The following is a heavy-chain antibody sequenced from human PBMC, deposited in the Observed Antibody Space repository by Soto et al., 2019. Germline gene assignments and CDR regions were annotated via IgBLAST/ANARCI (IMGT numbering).Heavy chain of an antibody. Sequence: QVQLQESGPGLVKPSQTLSLTCTVSGGSISSGGYYWSWIRQHPGKGLEWIGYIYYSGSTYYNPSLKCRVTISVDTSKNQFSLKLSSVTAADTAVYYCAGDGDYGDYYAFDIWGQGTMVTVSS. CDR3: AGDGDYGDYYAFDI. CDR1: GGSISSGGYY. CDR2: IYYSGST. V-gene: IGHV4-31*03. J-gene: IGHJ3*02. D-gene: IGHD4-17*01.